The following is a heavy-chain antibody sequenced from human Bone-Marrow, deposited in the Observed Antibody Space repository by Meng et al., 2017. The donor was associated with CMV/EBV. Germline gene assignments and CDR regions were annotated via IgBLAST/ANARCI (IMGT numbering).Heavy chain of an antibody. J-gene: IGHJ6*02. CDR2: IIPILGIA. CDR3: ARMESGPRDYYYYGMDV. Sequence: SVKVSCKASGGTFSSYTISWVRQAPGQGLEWMGRIIPILGIANYAQKFQGRVTITADKSTSTAYMELSSLRSEDTAVYYCARMESGPRDYYYYGMDVWGQGTTVTVSS. V-gene: IGHV1-69*02. CDR1: GGTFSSYT. D-gene: IGHD3-3*01.